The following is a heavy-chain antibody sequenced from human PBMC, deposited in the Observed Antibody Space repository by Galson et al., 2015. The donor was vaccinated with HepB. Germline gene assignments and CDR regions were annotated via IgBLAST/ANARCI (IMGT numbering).Heavy chain of an antibody. CDR1: GYTFTSYG. J-gene: IGHJ5*02. CDR3: ARGDRLHKTAIRNMYNWFDP. V-gene: IGHV1-18*01. Sequence: SVKVSCKASGYTFTSYGISWVRQAPGQGLEWMGWISAYNGNTNYAQKLQGRVTMTTDTSTSTAYMELRSLRSDDTAVYYCARGDRLHKTAIRNMYNWFDPWGQGTLVTVSS. D-gene: IGHD2-21*02. CDR2: ISAYNGNT.